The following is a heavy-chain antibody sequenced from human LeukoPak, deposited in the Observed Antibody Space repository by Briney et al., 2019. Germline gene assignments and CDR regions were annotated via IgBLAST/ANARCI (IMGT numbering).Heavy chain of an antibody. CDR1: GYTFTGYY. Sequence: ASVKVSCKASGYTFTGYYMHWVRQAPGQGLEWMGWINPNSGGTNYAQKFQGRVTMTRDTSISTAYMELSRLRSDDTAVYYCARFQFVVRGVIIRAFDYWGQGTLVTVSS. D-gene: IGHD3-10*01. V-gene: IGHV1-2*02. CDR2: INPNSGGT. J-gene: IGHJ4*02. CDR3: ARFQFVVRGVIIRAFDY.